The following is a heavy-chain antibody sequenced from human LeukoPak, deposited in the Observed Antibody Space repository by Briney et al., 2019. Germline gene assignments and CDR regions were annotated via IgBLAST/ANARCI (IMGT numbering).Heavy chain of an antibody. CDR2: IYHSGST. CDR3: AEQSPVPEGAFDY. D-gene: IGHD1/OR15-1a*01. Sequence: PSETLSLTCTVSGGSISSSSYYWGWIRQPPGKGLEWIGSIYHSGSTYYNPSLKSRVTISVDTSKNQFSLKLSSVTAADTAVYYCAEQSPVPEGAFDYWGQGTLVTVSS. J-gene: IGHJ4*02. CDR1: GGSISSSSYY. V-gene: IGHV4-39*07.